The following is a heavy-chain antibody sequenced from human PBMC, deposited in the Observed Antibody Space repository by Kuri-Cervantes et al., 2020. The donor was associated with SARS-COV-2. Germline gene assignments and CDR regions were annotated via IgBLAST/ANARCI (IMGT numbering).Heavy chain of an antibody. Sequence: GESLKISCEASGFTFSSCWMAWVRQAPGKGLEWVANIKEDGRVKQYLDSVKGRFAISRDNAKNSLHLQMNDVRVEDTAVYYCARGYCPCPNCVDFAYWGQGALVTVSS. J-gene: IGHJ4*02. CDR3: ARGYCPCPNCVDFAY. CDR2: IKEDGRVK. V-gene: IGHV3-7*04. D-gene: IGHD2-15*01. CDR1: GFTFSSCW.